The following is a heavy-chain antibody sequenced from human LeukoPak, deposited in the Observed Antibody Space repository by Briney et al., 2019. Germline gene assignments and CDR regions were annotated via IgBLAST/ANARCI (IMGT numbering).Heavy chain of an antibody. V-gene: IGHV1-69*04. CDR1: GGTFSSYA. CDR3: XXXXGTTSPAWDY. Sequence: ASVKVSCKASGGTFSSYAISWVRQAPGQGLEWMGRIIPILGIANYAQKFQGRVTITADKSTSTAYMELSSLRSEDTAVYYCXXXXGTTSPAWDYWGQGTLVTVSS. CDR2: IIPILGIA. D-gene: IGHD1-1*01. J-gene: IGHJ4*02.